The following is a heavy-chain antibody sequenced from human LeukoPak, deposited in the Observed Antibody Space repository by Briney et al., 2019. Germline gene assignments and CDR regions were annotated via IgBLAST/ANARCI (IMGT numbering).Heavy chain of an antibody. V-gene: IGHV3-21*04. J-gene: IGHJ3*02. D-gene: IGHD4-23*01. CDR2: ISSSSSYI. CDR1: GFTFSSYS. CDR3: AAERYGGISDCCNFEI. Sequence: PVGSLRLSCAASGFTFSSYSMNWVRQAPGKGLEWVSSISSSSSYIYYADSVKGRFTISRDNAKNSLYLQMNSLRAEDTAVYYCAAERYGGISDCCNFEIWGQGTMVTVSS.